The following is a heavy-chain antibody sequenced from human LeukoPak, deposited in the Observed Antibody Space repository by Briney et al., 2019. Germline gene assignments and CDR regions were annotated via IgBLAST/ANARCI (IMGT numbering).Heavy chain of an antibody. V-gene: IGHV3-23*01. D-gene: IGHD3-9*01. Sequence: AGGSLRLSCAASGFTFSSYAVSWVRQAPGKGLEWVSGISGSGGTTYYADSVKGRFTISRDNSKNTLYLQMNSLRAEDTAVYYCAKDRFDWSPPFDYWGQGTLVTVSS. CDR2: ISGSGGTT. CDR3: AKDRFDWSPPFDY. CDR1: GFTFSSYA. J-gene: IGHJ4*02.